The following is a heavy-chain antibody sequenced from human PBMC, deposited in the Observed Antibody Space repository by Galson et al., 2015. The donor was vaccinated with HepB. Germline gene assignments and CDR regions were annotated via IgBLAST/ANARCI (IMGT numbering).Heavy chain of an antibody. CDR1: GGSISGYY. CDR3: ARSRRDVTHWGRGQMDV. J-gene: IGHJ6*02. Sequence: ETLSLTCIVSGGSISGYYWSWIRQPPGKGLEWIGYIYYSGSTKYNPSLKSRVAISVDTSKNQFSLKVSSVTAADTAVYYCARSRRDVTHWGRGQMDVWGQGTTVTVSS. CDR2: IYYSGST. V-gene: IGHV4-59*01. D-gene: IGHD7-27*01.